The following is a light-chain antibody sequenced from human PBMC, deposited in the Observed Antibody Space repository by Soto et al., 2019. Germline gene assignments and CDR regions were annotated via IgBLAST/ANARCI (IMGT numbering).Light chain of an antibody. CDR2: GAS. CDR1: QSVSSN. CDR3: QQYGSSPWT. V-gene: IGKV3-15*01. J-gene: IGKJ1*01. Sequence: EIVMTQSPATLSVSPGERATLSCRASQSVSSNLAWYQQKPGQAPRLLIYGASTRATGIPARFSGSGSGTEFTLTISRLETEDFAVYYCQQYGSSPWTFGQGTKVEMK.